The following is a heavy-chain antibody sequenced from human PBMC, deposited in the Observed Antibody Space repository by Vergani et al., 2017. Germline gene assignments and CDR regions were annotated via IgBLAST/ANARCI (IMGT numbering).Heavy chain of an antibody. V-gene: IGHV3-23*01. D-gene: IGHD6-19*01. J-gene: IGHJ4*02. CDR1: GFTFSNFG. CDR2: VSADGDST. Sequence: EVKLLESGGGLVQSGGSLRLSCAGSGFTFSNFGMTWVRQAPGKGLEWVSTVSADGDSTYYAESVKGRFTISRDSPKNTVHLQMNSLRAEDTAVYYCAKKWLTNEEVEYWGQGILVTVSS. CDR3: AKKWLTNEEVEY.